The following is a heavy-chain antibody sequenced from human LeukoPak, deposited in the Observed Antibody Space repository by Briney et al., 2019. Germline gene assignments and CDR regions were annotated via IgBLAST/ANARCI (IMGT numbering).Heavy chain of an antibody. CDR2: IKQDGSEK. J-gene: IGHJ4*02. CDR1: GLFFSSYW. CDR3: ARRALRYSSSWYSFDY. V-gene: IGHV3-7*01. D-gene: IGHD6-13*01. Sequence: GGSPRLSCAASGLFFSSYWMSWVRQAPGKGLEWVAYIKQDGSEKYYVDSVKGRFTISRDNAKNSLYLQMNSLRAEDTAVYYCARRALRYSSSWYSFDYWGQGTLVTVSS.